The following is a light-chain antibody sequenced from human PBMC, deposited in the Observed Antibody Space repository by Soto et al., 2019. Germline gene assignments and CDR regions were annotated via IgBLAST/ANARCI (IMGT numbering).Light chain of an antibody. CDR2: DVS. J-gene: IGLJ2*01. CDR1: SSDIGRYDY. V-gene: IGLV2-14*03. Sequence: QSALTQPASVSGSPGQSITISCTGTSSDIGRYDYVSWYQHYPGKAPKLIIFDVSHRPSGISNRFSGSKSGNTASLTISALQAEDEGTYYCCSYTGSNTMLFGGGTMLTVL. CDR3: CSYTGSNTML.